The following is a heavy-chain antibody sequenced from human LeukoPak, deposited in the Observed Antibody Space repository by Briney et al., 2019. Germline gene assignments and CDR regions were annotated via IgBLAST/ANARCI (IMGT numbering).Heavy chain of an antibody. Sequence: SETLSLTCAVYGGSFSGYYWSWIRQPPGKGLEWIGEINHSGSTNYNPSLKSRVTISVDTSKNQFSLKLSPVTAADTAVYYCARGNYDSSGYRLRRAFDIWGQGTMVTVSS. D-gene: IGHD3-22*01. J-gene: IGHJ3*02. V-gene: IGHV4-34*01. CDR1: GGSFSGYY. CDR2: INHSGST. CDR3: ARGNYDSSGYRLRRAFDI.